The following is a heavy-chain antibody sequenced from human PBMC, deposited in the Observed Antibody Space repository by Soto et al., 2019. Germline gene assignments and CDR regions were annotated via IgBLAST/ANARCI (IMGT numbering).Heavy chain of an antibody. J-gene: IGHJ5*02. CDR3: ARHFFGAWNYDWFDP. D-gene: IGHD1-7*01. CDR2: IYYSGST. V-gene: IGHV4-39*01. Sequence: SSETLSLTCTVSGGSISSSSYYWGWIRQPPGKGLEWIGSIYYSGSTYYNPSLKSRVTISVDTSKNQFSLKLSSVTAADTAVYYCARHFFGAWNYDWFDPWGQGTLVTVSS. CDR1: GGSISSSSYY.